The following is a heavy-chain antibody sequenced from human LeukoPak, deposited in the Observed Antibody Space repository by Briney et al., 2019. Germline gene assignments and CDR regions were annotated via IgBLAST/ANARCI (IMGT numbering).Heavy chain of an antibody. V-gene: IGHV3-30*01. J-gene: IGHJ6*03. CDR1: GFTFSSYA. Sequence: AGGSLRLSCAASGFTFSSYAMHWVRQAPGKGLEWVAVISYDGSNKYYADSVKGRFTISRDNSKNTLYLQMNSLRAEDTAVYYCARDGLSKSSYYYYYMDVWGKGTTVTVSS. CDR2: ISYDGSNK. CDR3: ARDGLSKSSYYYYYMDV. D-gene: IGHD4-11*01.